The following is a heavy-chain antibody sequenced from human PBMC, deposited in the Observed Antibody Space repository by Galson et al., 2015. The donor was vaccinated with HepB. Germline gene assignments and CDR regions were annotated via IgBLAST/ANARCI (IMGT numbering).Heavy chain of an antibody. CDR1: GGTFSSYA. V-gene: IGHV1-69*13. J-gene: IGHJ6*03. CDR2: IIPIFGTA. CDR3: ARGDIVVVPAAIGPNYYYYYMDV. D-gene: IGHD2-2*01. Sequence: SVKVSCKASGGTFSSYAISWVRQAPGKGLEWMGGIIPIFGTANYAQKFQGRVTITADESTSTAYMELSSLRSEDPAVYYCARGDIVVVPAAIGPNYYYYYMDVWGKGTTVTVSS.